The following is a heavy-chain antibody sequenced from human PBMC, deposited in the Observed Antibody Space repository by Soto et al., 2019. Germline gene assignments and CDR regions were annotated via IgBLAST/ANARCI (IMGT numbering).Heavy chain of an antibody. CDR3: AGRTSLTSVEIFSGGLSGYNWVVP. J-gene: IGHJ5*01. CDR2: IFYSGNT. V-gene: IGHV4-39*01. Sequence: QLQLQESGPGLVKPSETLSLTCTVSGGSISNPIYYWAWIRQPPGKGLEWIGSIFYSGNTYYNPSLKSRVTMSVDTSQNQFSLKLSSVTAADTAVYYCAGRTSLTSVEIFSGGLSGYNWVVPWGRGTLVTVSS. CDR1: GGSISNPIYY. D-gene: IGHD3-3*01.